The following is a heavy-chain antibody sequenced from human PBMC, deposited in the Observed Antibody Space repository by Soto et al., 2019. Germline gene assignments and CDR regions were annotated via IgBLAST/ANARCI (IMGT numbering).Heavy chain of an antibody. D-gene: IGHD3-16*01. J-gene: IGHJ5*01. CDR3: VKGGWLDF. V-gene: IGHV3-23*01. Sequence: EVQLLESGGGLVQPGGSLRLSCAASGFTFNTFEMSWVRQAPGRGLEWVSFISDDSSRTYYADAVKGRFTISRDNSKYTLYLQMNILTAEDTAVYACVKGGWLDFWGQGTLVTVSS. CDR2: ISDDSSRT. CDR1: GFTFNTFE.